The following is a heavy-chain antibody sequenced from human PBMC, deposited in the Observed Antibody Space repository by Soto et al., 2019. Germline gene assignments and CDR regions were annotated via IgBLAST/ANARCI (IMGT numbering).Heavy chain of an antibody. D-gene: IGHD3-22*01. V-gene: IGHV3-30*18. Sequence: GGSLRLSCAASGFTFSSYGMHWVRQAPGKGLEWVAVISYDGSNKYYADSVKGRFTISRDNSKNTLYLQMNSLRAEDTAVYYCAKDYGELSYYYDSWGQGTLVTVSS. J-gene: IGHJ4*02. CDR2: ISYDGSNK. CDR1: GFTFSSYG. CDR3: AKDYGELSYYYDS.